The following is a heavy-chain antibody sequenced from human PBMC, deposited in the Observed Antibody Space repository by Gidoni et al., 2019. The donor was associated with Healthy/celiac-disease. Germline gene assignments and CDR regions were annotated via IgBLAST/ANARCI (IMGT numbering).Heavy chain of an antibody. D-gene: IGHD2-21*02. Sequence: EVQLVESGGGLVKPGGSLRLSCAASGFTFSSYSMNWVRQAPGKGLEWVSSISSSSSYIYYAVSVTCRFTISRDNAKNSLYLQMNSLRAEDTAVYYCARDQADCGGDWCLYYYYGMDVWGQGTTVTVSS. V-gene: IGHV3-21*01. J-gene: IGHJ6*02. CDR1: GFTFSSYS. CDR2: ISSSSSYI. CDR3: ARDQADCGGDWCLYYYYGMDV.